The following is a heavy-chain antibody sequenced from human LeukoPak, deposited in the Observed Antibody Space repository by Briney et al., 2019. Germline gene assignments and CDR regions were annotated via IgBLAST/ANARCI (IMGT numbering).Heavy chain of an antibody. D-gene: IGHD6-13*01. J-gene: IGHJ5*02. Sequence: GGSLRLSCAASGFTFSSYAMSWVRQAPGKGLEWVSAISGSGGSTYYADSVKGRFTISRDNSKNTLYLQMNSLRAEDTAVYYCAKGPPIAAAGTRLTENWFDPWGQGTLVTVSS. CDR3: AKGPPIAAAGTRLTENWFDP. CDR1: GFTFSSYA. V-gene: IGHV3-23*01. CDR2: ISGSGGST.